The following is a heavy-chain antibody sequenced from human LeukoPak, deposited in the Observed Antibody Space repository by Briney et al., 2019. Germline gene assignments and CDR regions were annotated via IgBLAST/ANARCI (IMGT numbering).Heavy chain of an antibody. J-gene: IGHJ6*02. CDR2: INPNSGGT. CDR3: ARRGFGELLRWSGMDV. CDR1: GYTFTGYY. V-gene: IGHV1-2*02. Sequence: ASVKVSCKASGYTFTGYYMHWVRQAPGQGLEWMGWINPNSGGTNYAQKFQGRVTMTRDTSISTAYMELSRLRSDDTAVYYCARRGFGELLRWSGMDVWGQGTTVTVSS. D-gene: IGHD3-10*01.